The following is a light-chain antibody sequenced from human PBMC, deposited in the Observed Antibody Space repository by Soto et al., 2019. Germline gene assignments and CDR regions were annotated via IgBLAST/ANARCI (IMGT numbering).Light chain of an antibody. CDR3: QQSDTYSRT. CDR2: DAS. Sequence: IVLTQSPATLSLSPGERATLSCRASQSVSSYLAWYQQRPGQAPRLLIYDASNRAPGVPARFSGSGSGSDFTLTITSLEPDDFATYYCQQSDTYSRTFGQGTKVEIK. J-gene: IGKJ1*01. CDR1: QSVSSY. V-gene: IGKV3-11*01.